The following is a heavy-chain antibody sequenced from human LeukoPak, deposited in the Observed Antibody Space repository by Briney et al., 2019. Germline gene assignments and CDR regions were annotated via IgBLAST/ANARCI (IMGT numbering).Heavy chain of an antibody. J-gene: IGHJ5*02. Sequence: GGTLRLSCAASGFTFSSYGMSWVRQAPGKGLEWVSAISGSGGSTYYADSVKGRFTISRDNSKNTLYLQMNSLRAEDTAVYYCAKDRRIAAADPNWFDPWGQGTLVTVSS. CDR1: GFTFSSYG. CDR3: AKDRRIAAADPNWFDP. V-gene: IGHV3-23*01. CDR2: ISGSGGST. D-gene: IGHD6-13*01.